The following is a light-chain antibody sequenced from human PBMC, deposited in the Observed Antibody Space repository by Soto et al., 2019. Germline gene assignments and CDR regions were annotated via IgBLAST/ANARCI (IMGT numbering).Light chain of an antibody. J-gene: IGKJ1*01. CDR2: DAS. CDR1: QSVSSGF. Sequence: EIVLTQSPVTLSLSPGERATLSCRASQSVSSGFLAWYQQKPGQAPRLLIFDASRRATGIADRFSGSGSGIDFTLTVNRLEPGDFAVYYCQQYGSSPPWAFGQGTKVDIK. CDR3: QQYGSSPPWA. V-gene: IGKV3-20*01.